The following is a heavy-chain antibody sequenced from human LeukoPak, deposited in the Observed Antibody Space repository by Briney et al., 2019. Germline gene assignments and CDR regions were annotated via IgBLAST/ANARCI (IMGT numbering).Heavy chain of an antibody. D-gene: IGHD2-2*01. CDR2: ISYDGSNK. J-gene: IGHJ3*02. CDR3: AKDMCSSTSCSRRAFDI. V-gene: IGHV3-30-3*01. Sequence: PGRSLRLSCAASGFTFSSFAMHWVRQAPGKGLEWVAVISYDGSNKYYADSVKGRFTISRDNSENTLYPQMNSLRAEDTALFYCAKDMCSSTSCSRRAFDIWGQGTMVTVSS. CDR1: GFTFSSFA.